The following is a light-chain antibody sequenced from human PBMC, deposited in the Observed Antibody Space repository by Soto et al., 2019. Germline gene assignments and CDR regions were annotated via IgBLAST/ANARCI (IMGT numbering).Light chain of an antibody. V-gene: IGKV3-20*01. Sequence: IVLTQSPCTLSLSPGESATLSCRASQSVRSNYVAWYQQKPGQGPRLLIYGASSRATGIPDRFSGSGSGTDFTLSISRLEPEDFVVYYCQQYGSSPRTFGQGTKVDIK. CDR3: QQYGSSPRT. J-gene: IGKJ1*01. CDR2: GAS. CDR1: QSVRSNY.